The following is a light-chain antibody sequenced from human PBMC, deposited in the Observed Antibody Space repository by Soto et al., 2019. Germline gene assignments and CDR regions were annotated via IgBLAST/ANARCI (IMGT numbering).Light chain of an antibody. Sequence: QSVLTQPRSVSGSPGQSVTISCTGTSSDVGGYNYVSWYQHHPGKAPKLMIYDVSERPSGVPDRFSGSKSANTASLTISGLQAEDEADYYCCSYAGSNTLLFGGGTKLTVL. CDR2: DVS. J-gene: IGLJ2*01. V-gene: IGLV2-11*01. CDR1: SSDVGGYNY. CDR3: CSYAGSNTLL.